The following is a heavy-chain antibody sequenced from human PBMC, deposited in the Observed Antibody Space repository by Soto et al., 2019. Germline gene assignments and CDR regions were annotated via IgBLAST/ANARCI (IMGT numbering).Heavy chain of an antibody. Sequence: VQVVESGGDLVQPGRSLRLSCAASGFALRDSAMHWVRQVPGGGLGWVSGMFSRGEVGYADSVKGRFTISRDVVRNSLYLQMDRLTGDDTAVYYCVKGNLGGGADVWGRGTTVTVSS. V-gene: IGHV3-9*01. CDR1: GFALRDSA. CDR2: MFSRGEV. J-gene: IGHJ6*02. CDR3: VKGNLGGGADV. D-gene: IGHD3-10*01.